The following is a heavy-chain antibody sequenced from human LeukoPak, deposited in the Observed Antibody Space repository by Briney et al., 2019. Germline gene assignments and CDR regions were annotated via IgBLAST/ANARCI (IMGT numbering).Heavy chain of an antibody. V-gene: IGHV4-59*01. CDR3: ARTTEAHSWRTRYYDYYMDV. CDR1: GGSISGYF. CDR2: IYYSGST. Sequence: SETLSLTCTVSGGSISGYFWSWIRQPPGKGLEWIGYIYYSGSTNYNPSLKSRVTISVDTSKNQFSLKLSSVTAADTAVYYCARTTEAHSWRTRYYDYYMDVWGKGTTVTVSS. D-gene: IGHD6-13*01. J-gene: IGHJ6*03.